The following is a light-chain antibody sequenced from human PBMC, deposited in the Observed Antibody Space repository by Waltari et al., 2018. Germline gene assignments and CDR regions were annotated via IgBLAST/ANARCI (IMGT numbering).Light chain of an antibody. V-gene: IGKV4-1*01. CDR3: QQYDSTPQT. CDR1: QSVLYSSHNKNS. J-gene: IGKJ2*01. CDR2: WAS. Sequence: DIVMTQSPESLAVSLGERATINCKPSQSVLYSSHNKNSLAWYQQKPGQPPKLLIYWASTRESGVPDRFSGSGSGTDFTLTISSLQAEDVAVYYCQQYDSTPQTFGQGTKLEIK.